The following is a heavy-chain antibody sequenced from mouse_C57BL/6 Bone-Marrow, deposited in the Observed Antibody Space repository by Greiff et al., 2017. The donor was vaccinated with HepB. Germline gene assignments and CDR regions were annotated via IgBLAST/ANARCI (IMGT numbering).Heavy chain of an antibody. D-gene: IGHD1-1*01. CDR1: GISITTGNYR. V-gene: IGHV3-5*01. CDR3: ALYYYGSSSFDY. J-gene: IGHJ2*01. Sequence: EVKLMESGPGLVKPSQTVFLTCTVTGISITTGNYRWSWIRQFPGNKLEWIGYIYYSGTITYNPSLTSRTTITRDTPKNQFFLEMNSLTAEDTATYYCALYYYGSSSFDYWGQGTTLTVSS. CDR2: IYYSGTI.